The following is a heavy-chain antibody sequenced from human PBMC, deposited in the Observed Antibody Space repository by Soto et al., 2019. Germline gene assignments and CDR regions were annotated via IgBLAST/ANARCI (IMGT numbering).Heavy chain of an antibody. CDR3: ARDMGVVVVVAATQGSFDY. D-gene: IGHD2-15*01. Sequence: ASVKVSCKASGYTFTSYGISWVRQAPGQGLEWMGWISAYNGNTNYAQKLQGRVTMTTDTSTSTAYMELRSLRSDDTAVYYCARDMGVVVVVAATQGSFDYWGQGTLVTVSS. CDR1: GYTFTSYG. V-gene: IGHV1-18*01. J-gene: IGHJ4*02. CDR2: ISAYNGNT.